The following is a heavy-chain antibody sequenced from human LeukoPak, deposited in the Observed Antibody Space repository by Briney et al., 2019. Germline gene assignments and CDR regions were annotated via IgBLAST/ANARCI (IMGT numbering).Heavy chain of an antibody. D-gene: IGHD5-18*01. CDR2: IYTSGST. Sequence: SQTLSLTCTVSGGSISSGSYYWSWIRQPAGKGLEWIGRIYTSGSTNYNPSLKSRVTISVDTSKNQFSLKLSSVTAADTAVYYCAREGVGAMADISTNWFDPWGQGTLVTVSS. J-gene: IGHJ5*02. CDR1: GGSISSGSYY. CDR3: AREGVGAMADISTNWFDP. V-gene: IGHV4-61*02.